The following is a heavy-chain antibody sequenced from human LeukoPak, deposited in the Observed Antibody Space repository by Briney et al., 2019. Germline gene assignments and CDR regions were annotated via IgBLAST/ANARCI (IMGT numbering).Heavy chain of an antibody. Sequence: SETLSLTCAVYGGSLSGYYWSWIRQPPRKGLEWIGEINHSGSTNYNPSLKSRVTISVDTSKNQFSLKLSSVTAADTAVYYCARGKGYCSSTSCSRFDYWGQGTLVTVSS. CDR1: GGSLSGYY. D-gene: IGHD2-2*01. J-gene: IGHJ4*02. V-gene: IGHV4-34*01. CDR2: INHSGST. CDR3: ARGKGYCSSTSCSRFDY.